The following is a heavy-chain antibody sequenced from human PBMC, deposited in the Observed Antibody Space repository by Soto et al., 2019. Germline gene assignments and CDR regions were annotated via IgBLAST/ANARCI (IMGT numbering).Heavy chain of an antibody. CDR3: AKTAPTYGSQGYYPFDI. D-gene: IGHD3-22*01. V-gene: IGHV3-9*01. Sequence: EVQLVESGGDLVLPGRSLRLSCTASGFTFDAFAMHWVRQAPGKGLEWGSGISWNSGSIGYADPVKGRFTISRDNAKKSLYLEMNSLKPEDTALYYCAKTAPTYGSQGYYPFDIWGQGTLVSVSS. J-gene: IGHJ3*02. CDR1: GFTFDAFA. CDR2: ISWNSGSI.